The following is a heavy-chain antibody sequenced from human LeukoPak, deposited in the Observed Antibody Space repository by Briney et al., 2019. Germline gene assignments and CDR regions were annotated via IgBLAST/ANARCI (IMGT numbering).Heavy chain of an antibody. CDR3: ARAGSRNHDAFDI. V-gene: IGHV1-2*02. Sequence: VASVKVSCKASGYTFTGYYMHWVRQAPGQGLEWMGWINPNSGGTNYAQKFQGRVTMTRDTSISTAYMELSRLRSDDTAVYYCARAGSRNHDAFDIWGQGTMVTVSS. J-gene: IGHJ3*02. CDR1: GYTFTGYY. CDR2: INPNSGGT. D-gene: IGHD1-14*01.